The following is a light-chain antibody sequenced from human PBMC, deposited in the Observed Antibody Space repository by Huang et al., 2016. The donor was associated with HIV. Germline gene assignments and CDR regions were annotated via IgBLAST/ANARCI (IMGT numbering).Light chain of an antibody. Sequence: DIQMTQSPSTLSASVGDRVTIICRASQSVRSWLAWYQQKPGKAPKLLIYQASTLQNVVPSSFSGSGSVTEFTRTISSLQPDDFATYYCQQYSSYIQWTFGQGTKVEI. V-gene: IGKV1-5*03. CDR2: QAS. J-gene: IGKJ1*01. CDR1: QSVRSW. CDR3: QQYSSYIQWT.